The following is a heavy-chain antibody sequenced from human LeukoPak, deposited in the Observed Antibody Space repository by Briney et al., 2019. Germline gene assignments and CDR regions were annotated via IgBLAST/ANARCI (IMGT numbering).Heavy chain of an antibody. Sequence: KPSETLSLTCTVSGASISSGAFYWSWIRQHPGKGREWIGYIYSSGTSYYNPSLKSRVIISLDTSKNQFYLKLTSVTAADTAVYFCARDRTGYFFDDWGQGTLVTVSS. CDR3: ARDRTGYFFDD. CDR2: IYSSGTS. V-gene: IGHV4-31*03. CDR1: GASISSGAFY. J-gene: IGHJ4*02.